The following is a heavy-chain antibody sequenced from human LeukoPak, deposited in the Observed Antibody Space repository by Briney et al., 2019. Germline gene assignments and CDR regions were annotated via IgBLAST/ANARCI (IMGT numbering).Heavy chain of an antibody. V-gene: IGHV4-34*01. D-gene: IGHD3-22*01. CDR3: ARGDAKKEPNYYDSSGYYYLFDY. CDR1: GGSFSGYY. Sequence: PSETLSLTCAVYGGSFSGYYWSWIRQPPGKGLEWIGEINHSGSTNYNPSLKSRVTISVDTSKNRFSLKLSSVTAADTAVYYCARGDAKKEPNYYDSSGYYYLFDYWGQGTLVTVSS. J-gene: IGHJ4*02. CDR2: INHSGST.